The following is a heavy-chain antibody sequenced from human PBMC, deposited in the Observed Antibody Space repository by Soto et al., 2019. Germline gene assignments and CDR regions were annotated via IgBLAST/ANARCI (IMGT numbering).Heavy chain of an antibody. V-gene: IGHV6-1*01. Sequence: SQTLSLTCAISGDSVSSKSATWNWIRQAPSRGLEWLGRTYYRSKWSTDYAVSLRGRMTVSPDSSKNQFSLRLTSLTPEDTAVYYCARALAGSYDYWGQGTLVTVSS. D-gene: IGHD3-10*01. CDR2: TYYRSKWST. J-gene: IGHJ4*02. CDR3: ARALAGSYDY. CDR1: GDSVSSKSAT.